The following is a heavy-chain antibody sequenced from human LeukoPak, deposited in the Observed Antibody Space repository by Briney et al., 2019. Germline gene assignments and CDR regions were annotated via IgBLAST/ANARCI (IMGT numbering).Heavy chain of an antibody. D-gene: IGHD3-16*01. CDR2: IYYSGST. J-gene: IGHJ4*02. Sequence: GSLRLSCAASGFTVSSNYMSWVRQAPGKGLEWIGSIYYSGSTYYNPSLKSQVTISVDTSKNQFSLKLSSVTAADTAVYYCARGTGEFDYWGQGTLVTVSS. CDR3: ARGTGEFDY. V-gene: IGHV4-59*05. CDR1: GFTVSSNY.